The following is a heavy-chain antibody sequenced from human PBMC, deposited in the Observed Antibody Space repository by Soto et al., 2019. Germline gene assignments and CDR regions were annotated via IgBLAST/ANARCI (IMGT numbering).Heavy chain of an antibody. CDR1: GFTFSSYG. CDR3: AKDRDRWVVLRYFDWLGRYGMDV. D-gene: IGHD3-9*01. V-gene: IGHV3-30*18. J-gene: IGHJ6*02. CDR2: ISYDGSNK. Sequence: PGGSLRLSCAASGFTFSSYGMHWVRQAPGKGLEWVAVISYDGSNKYYADTVKGRFTISRDNSKNTLYLQMNSLRAEDTAVYYCAKDRDRWVVLRYFDWLGRYGMDVWGQGTTVTVSS.